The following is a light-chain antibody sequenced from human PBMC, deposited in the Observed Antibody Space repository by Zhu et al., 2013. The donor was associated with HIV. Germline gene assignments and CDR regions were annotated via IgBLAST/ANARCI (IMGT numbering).Light chain of an antibody. V-gene: IGLV3-19*01. J-gene: IGLJ2*01. CDR2: GND. CDR3: GSRDTNNHAI. CDR1: TLRNSF. Sequence: TQDPDVSVSLGQTVTITCQGHTLRNSFVSWYQQKPGQAPILIFXGNDNRPAGVPDRFSASMSGATTSLIITGARADDEAEYYCGSRDTNNHAIFGGGTTLTV.